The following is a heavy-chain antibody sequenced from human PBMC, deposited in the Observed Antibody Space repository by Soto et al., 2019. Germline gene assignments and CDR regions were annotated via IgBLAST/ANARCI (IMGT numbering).Heavy chain of an antibody. CDR2: IIPIFGRA. Sequence: QVQLVQSGAEVKKPGSAVKVSCKASGGIFSSHAFSWVRQAPGQGLEWMGGIIPIFGRANYAQKFQGRVTISADESTSKVHMEVNSLRFEDTAVYYCARSLGGDRSGAFDFWGQGTMVTVSS. D-gene: IGHD2-21*02. CDR3: ARSLGGDRSGAFDF. V-gene: IGHV1-69*01. CDR1: GGIFSSHA. J-gene: IGHJ3*01.